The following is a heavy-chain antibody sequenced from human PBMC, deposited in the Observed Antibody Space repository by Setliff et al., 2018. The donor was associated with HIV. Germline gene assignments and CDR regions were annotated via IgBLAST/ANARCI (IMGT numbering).Heavy chain of an antibody. D-gene: IGHD1-26*01. CDR1: GYSISSGYF. Sequence: PSETLSLTCNVSGYSISSGYFWGWIRQPPGKGLEWIGTIYHNGITYYNPSLKSRVTISVDTSKNQFSLKLSSVTAADTAVYYCARVRGSSYFGTFDYWGQGTTVTVSS. CDR2: IYHNGIT. CDR3: ARVRGSSYFGTFDY. J-gene: IGHJ4*03. V-gene: IGHV4-38-2*02.